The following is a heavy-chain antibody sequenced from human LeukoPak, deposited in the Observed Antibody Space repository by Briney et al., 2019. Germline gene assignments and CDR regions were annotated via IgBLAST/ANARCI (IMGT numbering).Heavy chain of an antibody. CDR1: GFTFSSYS. CDR3: ARDLSATVTSFDY. J-gene: IGHJ4*02. Sequence: GGSLRLSCAASGFTFSSYSMNWVRQAPGKGLEWVSSISSSSSYIYYADSVKGRFTISRDNAKNSLYLQMNSLRAEDTALYYCARDLSATVTSFDYWGQGTLVTVSS. CDR2: ISSSSSYI. V-gene: IGHV3-21*04. D-gene: IGHD4-17*01.